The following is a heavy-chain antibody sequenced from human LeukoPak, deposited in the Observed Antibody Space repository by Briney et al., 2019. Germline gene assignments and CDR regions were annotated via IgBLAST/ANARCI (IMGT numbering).Heavy chain of an antibody. CDR3: ARADTAMDRWIDY. J-gene: IGHJ4*02. D-gene: IGHD5-18*01. V-gene: IGHV3-30*19. Sequence: GGSLRLSCAASGFTFSSYGMHWVRQAPGKGLEWVAVISYDGSNKYYADSVKGRFTISRDNSKNTLYLQMNSLRAEDTAVYYCARADTAMDRWIDYWGQGTLVTVSS. CDR1: GFTFSSYG. CDR2: ISYDGSNK.